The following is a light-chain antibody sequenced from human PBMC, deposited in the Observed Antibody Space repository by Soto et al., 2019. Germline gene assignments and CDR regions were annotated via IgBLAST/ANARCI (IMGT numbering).Light chain of an antibody. V-gene: IGKV3-20*01. J-gene: IGKJ1*01. CDR2: AAS. CDR3: QQYGSSPGT. Sequence: VLAEAAGIKTLSPGAGATLSCRASQSVSSSYLVWHQQKPGQAPRLIIYAASRRATGIPDRFSGSWSGTDCTLTISRLEPEDVAVYYCQQYGSSPGTLCQGTKVDIK. CDR1: QSVSSSY.